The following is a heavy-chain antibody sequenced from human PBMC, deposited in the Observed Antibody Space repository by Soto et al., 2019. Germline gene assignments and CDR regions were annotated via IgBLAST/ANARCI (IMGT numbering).Heavy chain of an antibody. D-gene: IGHD3-10*01. CDR1: GGGNLRDYR. J-gene: IGHJ4*02. Sequence: QVQLVQSGAEVKEPGSSVKVSCKASGGGNLRDYRTTWVRRAPGQGLEWMGGIIPKLGSANYAQKFHGRVTITADESTNSVYMELRSLRSADTAVYYCARGSEGDNFGAVYWGQGTPVTVSS. CDR2: IIPKLGSA. V-gene: IGHV1-69*01. CDR3: ARGSEGDNFGAVY.